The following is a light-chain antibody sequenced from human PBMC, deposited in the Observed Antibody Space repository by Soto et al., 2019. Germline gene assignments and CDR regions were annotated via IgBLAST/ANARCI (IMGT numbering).Light chain of an antibody. CDR1: QSNSSY. J-gene: IGKJ5*01. CDR2: AAS. Sequence: DIQMTQSPSSLSASVGDRVTITCRASQSNSSYLNWYQQKPGKDPKLLIYAASSLQSGVPSRISGSGFGTDFTLTISSLQPEDFATYYCQQSYSTLITFGQGTRLEIK. V-gene: IGKV1-39*01. CDR3: QQSYSTLIT.